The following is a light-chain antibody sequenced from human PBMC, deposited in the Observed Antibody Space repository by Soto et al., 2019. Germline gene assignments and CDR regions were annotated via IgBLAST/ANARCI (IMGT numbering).Light chain of an antibody. Sequence: QSVLAQPASVSGSPGQWITISCAGTSSDIGNYDLVSWYQQVPGKAPKLIIYEVTKRPSGISDRFSGSKSGNTASLTISGLQPEDEGDYYCSSYTSTSTPWVFGGGTKLTVL. CDR1: SSDIGNYDL. V-gene: IGLV2-14*02. CDR3: SSYTSTSTPWV. J-gene: IGLJ3*02. CDR2: EVT.